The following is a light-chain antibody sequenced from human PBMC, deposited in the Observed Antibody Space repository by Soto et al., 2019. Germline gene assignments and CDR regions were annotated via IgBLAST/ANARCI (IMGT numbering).Light chain of an antibody. CDR3: QKYGSSPPIT. CDR2: GAS. Sequence: EIVLTQSPGTLSLSPGERATLSCRASQSVSSSYLAWYQQKPGQAPRLLIYGASSRATGIPDRFSGSGSGTDFTLTISSLEPEDFAVYYCQKYGSSPPITFGQGTRLENK. J-gene: IGKJ5*01. CDR1: QSVSSSY. V-gene: IGKV3-20*01.